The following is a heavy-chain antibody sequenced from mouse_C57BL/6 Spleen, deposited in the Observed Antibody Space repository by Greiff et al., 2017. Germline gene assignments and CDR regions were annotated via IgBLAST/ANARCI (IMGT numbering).Heavy chain of an antibody. J-gene: IGHJ4*01. CDR3: ARDGNPYYYAMDY. CDR1: GYAFTNYL. Sequence: VQLKQSGAELVRPGTSVKVSCKASGYAFTNYLIEWVKQRPGQGLEWIGVINPGSGGTNYNEKFKGKATLTADKSSSTAYMQLSSLTSEDSAVYFCARDGNPYYYAMDYWGQGTSVTVSS. D-gene: IGHD2-1*01. V-gene: IGHV1-54*01. CDR2: INPGSGGT.